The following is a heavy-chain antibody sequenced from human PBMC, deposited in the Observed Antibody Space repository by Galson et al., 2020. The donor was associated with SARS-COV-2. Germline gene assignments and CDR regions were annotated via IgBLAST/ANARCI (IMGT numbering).Heavy chain of an antibody. J-gene: IGHJ4*02. D-gene: IGHD3-16*01. V-gene: IGHV3-21*01. Sequence: GGSLRLSCAASGFSFSDSIMNWVRQAPGKGLAWVASINKNSRYIYYADSVKGRFTISRDNSQNSLFLQMNSLTAEDTALYYCVLGPTAFDSWGQGTRVSVSP. CDR1: GFSFSDSI. CDR3: VLGPTAFDS. CDR2: INKNSRYI.